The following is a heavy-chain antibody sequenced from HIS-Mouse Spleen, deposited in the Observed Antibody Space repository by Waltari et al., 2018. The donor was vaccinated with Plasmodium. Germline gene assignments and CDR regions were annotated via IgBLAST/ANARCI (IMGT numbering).Heavy chain of an antibody. D-gene: IGHD3-3*01. CDR2: IKPSGST. V-gene: IGHV4-34*01. Sequence: QVQLQQWGAGLLKPSETLSLTCAVYGGSFSGYYWRWIRQPPGKALEWIGEIKPSGSTNYNPSLKSRVTISVDTSKNQFSLKLSAVTAADTAVYYCARVTSSGVYWYFDLWGRGTLVTVSA. CDR1: GGSFSGYY. J-gene: IGHJ2*01. CDR3: ARVTSSGVYWYFDL.